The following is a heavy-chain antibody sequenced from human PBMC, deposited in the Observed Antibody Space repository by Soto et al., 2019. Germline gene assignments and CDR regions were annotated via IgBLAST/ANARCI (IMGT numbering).Heavy chain of an antibody. CDR2: INPNSGGT. CDR3: ARDMSMVRGVIRYYYYYYGMDV. Sequence: ASVKVSCKASGYTFTGYYMHWVRQAPGQGLEWMGWINPNSGGTNYAQKFQGWVTMTRDTSISTAYMELSRLRSDDTAVYYCARDMSMVRGVIRYYYYYYGMDVWG. V-gene: IGHV1-2*04. J-gene: IGHJ6*02. CDR1: GYTFTGYY. D-gene: IGHD3-10*01.